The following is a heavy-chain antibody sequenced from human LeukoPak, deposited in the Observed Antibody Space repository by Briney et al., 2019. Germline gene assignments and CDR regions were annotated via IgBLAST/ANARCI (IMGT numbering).Heavy chain of an antibody. V-gene: IGHV4-39*01. Sequence: SETLSLTCTVSGGSISSSSYYWGWIRQPPGKGLEWIGSIYYSGSTYYNPSLKSRVTISVDTSKNQFSLKLSSVTAADTAVYYCARGVPNDYGDYVAGDNWFDPWGQGTLVTVSS. CDR2: IYYSGST. CDR1: GGSISSSSYY. CDR3: ARGVPNDYGDYVAGDNWFDP. D-gene: IGHD4-17*01. J-gene: IGHJ5*02.